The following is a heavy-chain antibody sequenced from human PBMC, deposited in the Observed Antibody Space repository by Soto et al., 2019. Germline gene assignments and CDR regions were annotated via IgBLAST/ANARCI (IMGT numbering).Heavy chain of an antibody. CDR3: AKEAVPAAHSPGLSDFDY. Sequence: GGSLRLSCAASGFTFDDYAMHWVRQAPGKGLEWVSGISWNSGSIGYADSVKGRFTISRDNAKNSLYLQMNSLRAEDTALYYCAKEAVPAAHSPGLSDFDYWGQGTLVTVSS. D-gene: IGHD2-2*01. V-gene: IGHV3-9*01. J-gene: IGHJ4*02. CDR1: GFTFDDYA. CDR2: ISWNSGSI.